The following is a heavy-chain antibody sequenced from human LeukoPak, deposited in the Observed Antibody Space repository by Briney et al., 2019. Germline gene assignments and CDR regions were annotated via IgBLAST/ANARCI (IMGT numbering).Heavy chain of an antibody. Sequence: SGTLSLTCAVSGGSINSSNWWSWVRQPPGKGLEWIGEIYHSESTNYNPSLKSRVSMSVDKSKNQFSLNLSSVTAADTAVYYCARTGVRGHFDYWGQGTLVTVSS. CDR2: IYHSEST. CDR3: ARTGVRGHFDY. D-gene: IGHD3-10*01. V-gene: IGHV4-4*02. CDR1: GGSINSSNW. J-gene: IGHJ4*02.